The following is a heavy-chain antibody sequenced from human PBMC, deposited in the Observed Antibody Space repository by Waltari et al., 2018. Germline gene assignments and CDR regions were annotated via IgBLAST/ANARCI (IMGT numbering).Heavy chain of an antibody. J-gene: IGHJ4*02. D-gene: IGHD6-19*01. CDR2: IYHSGST. V-gene: IGHV4-38-2*01. CDR3: ARLYSSGFDY. Sequence: QLQLQESGPGLVKPSETLSLNCAVSGYSISSGYYWGWIRQPPGKGLEWIGSIYHSGSTYYNPSLKSRVTISEDTSKNQFSLKLSSVTAADTAVYYCARLYSSGFDYWGQGTLVTVSS. CDR1: GYSISSGYY.